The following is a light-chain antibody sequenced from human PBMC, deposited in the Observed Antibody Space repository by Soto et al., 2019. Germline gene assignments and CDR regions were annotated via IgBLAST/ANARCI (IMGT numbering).Light chain of an antibody. CDR2: GAS. CDR3: QQYERPPFA. Sequence: EIVMTQSPATLSVSPGERATLSCRASQSVRSSLAWYQHKPGQVPRLLIYGASTRATGVPVRFTGGGSGTDFTLTISALEPEDFALYFCQQYERPPFAFGQGTRLEI. CDR1: QSVRSS. J-gene: IGKJ2*01. V-gene: IGKV3-15*01.